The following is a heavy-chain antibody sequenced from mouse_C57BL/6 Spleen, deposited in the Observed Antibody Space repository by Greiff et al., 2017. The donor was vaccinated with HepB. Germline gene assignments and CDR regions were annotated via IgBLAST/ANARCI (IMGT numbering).Heavy chain of an antibody. CDR3: ARNERGVYWYFDV. Sequence: QVQLKESGPGLVQPSQSLSITCTVSGFSLTSYGVHWVRQSPGKGLEWLGVIWSGGSTDSNAAFISRLSISKDNSKSQVFFKMNSLQADDTAIYYCARNERGVYWYFDVWGTGTTVTVSS. CDR2: IWSGGST. V-gene: IGHV2-2*01. J-gene: IGHJ1*03. CDR1: GFSLTSYG.